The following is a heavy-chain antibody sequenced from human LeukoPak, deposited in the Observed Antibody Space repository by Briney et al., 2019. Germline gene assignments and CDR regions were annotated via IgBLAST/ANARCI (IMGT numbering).Heavy chain of an antibody. CDR3: AREVDEVGALSDY. CDR1: GYTFTNYA. D-gene: IGHD1-26*01. Sequence: GASVKVSCKASGYTFTNYAMNWVRQAPGQGLEWMGWINTNTGNPAYAQGLIGRFVFSLDTSVSTAYLQISSLKAEDTAVYYCAREVDEVGALSDYWGQGTLVTVSS. CDR2: INTNTGNP. J-gene: IGHJ4*02. V-gene: IGHV7-4-1*02.